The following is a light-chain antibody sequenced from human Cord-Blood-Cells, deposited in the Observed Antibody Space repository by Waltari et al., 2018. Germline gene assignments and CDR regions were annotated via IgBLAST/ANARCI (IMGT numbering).Light chain of an antibody. CDR1: TSNIGAGYH. Sequence: QSVLTHPPSVSGAPGQRVTISRTGSTSNIGAGYHVHWYQPLPGTAPKLLIYGTSNRPLGVPDRFSGSKSGTSASLAITGLQAEDEADYYCQSYDSSLSGSVFGGGTKLTVL. V-gene: IGLV1-40*01. CDR2: GTS. J-gene: IGLJ3*02. CDR3: QSYDSSLSGSV.